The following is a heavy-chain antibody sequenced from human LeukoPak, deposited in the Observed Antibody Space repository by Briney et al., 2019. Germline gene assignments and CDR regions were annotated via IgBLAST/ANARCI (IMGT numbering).Heavy chain of an antibody. CDR3: ARLQGRGYNYLDF. D-gene: IGHD6-13*01. J-gene: IGHJ4*02. CDR2: IYYSGST. Sequence: SETLSLTCTVSGGSISNYHWSWIRQPPGKGLEWIGYIYYSGSTNYNPSLKSRVTMSVDTSKNQFSLKLSSLTAADTAVYYCARLQGRGYNYLDFWGQGALVTVSS. CDR1: GGSISNYH. V-gene: IGHV4-59*08.